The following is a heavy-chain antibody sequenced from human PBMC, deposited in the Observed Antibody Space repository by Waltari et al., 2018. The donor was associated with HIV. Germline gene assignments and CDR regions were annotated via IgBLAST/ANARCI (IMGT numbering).Heavy chain of an antibody. CDR1: GGAFRSFT. CDR2: IIPMSNTP. Sequence: QVQLVQSGAEVNKPGYSVKVSCKASGGAFRSFTINWVRKAPGQGLEWLGRIIPMSNTPNNAQKFQGRVTITADKSTSTAYMELTSLRSDDTAVYYCASARETMGVDFDSWGLGTLVTVSS. J-gene: IGHJ4*02. CDR3: ASARETMGVDFDS. D-gene: IGHD3-16*01. V-gene: IGHV1-69*08.